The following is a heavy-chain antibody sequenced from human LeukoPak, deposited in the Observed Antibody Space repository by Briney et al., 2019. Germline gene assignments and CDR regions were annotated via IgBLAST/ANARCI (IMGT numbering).Heavy chain of an antibody. J-gene: IGHJ3*02. CDR3: ARGGVFSHDAFDI. D-gene: IGHD3-10*01. CDR1: GGSFSGYY. CDR2: INHSGST. V-gene: IGHV4-34*01. Sequence: SETLSLTCAVYGGSFSGYYWSWIRQPPGKGREWIGEINHSGSTNYNPSLKSRVTISVDTSKNQFSLKLSSVTAADTAVYYCARGGVFSHDAFDIWGQGTMVTVSS.